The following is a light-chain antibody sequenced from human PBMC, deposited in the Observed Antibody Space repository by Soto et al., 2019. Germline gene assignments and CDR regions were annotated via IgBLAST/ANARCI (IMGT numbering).Light chain of an antibody. CDR3: CSFAGSSTYV. CDR2: EGT. CDR1: SRDVGSYNL. J-gene: IGLJ1*01. Sequence: SVLPQPASVSGSPGQSITISCTGTSRDVGSYNLVSWYQQHPGNAPKLIIYEGTKRPSGVSYRFSGPKSGNTASLTISGLQEEDEGDYHCCSFAGSSTYVFGTGTKVTVL. V-gene: IGLV2-23*01.